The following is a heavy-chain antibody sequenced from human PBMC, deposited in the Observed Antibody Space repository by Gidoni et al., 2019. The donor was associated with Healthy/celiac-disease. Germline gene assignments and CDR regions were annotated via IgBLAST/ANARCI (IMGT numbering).Heavy chain of an antibody. V-gene: IGHV3-23*01. CDR1: GFTFSSYA. Sequence: VQLLESGGGLVTPGGSLRLSCAASGFTFSSYAMSWVRQAPGKGLEWVSAISGSGGSTYYADSVKGRFTISRDNSKNTLYLQMNSLRAEDTAVYYCAKNGGYYPYFDYWGQGTLVTVSS. CDR3: AKNGGYYPYFDY. J-gene: IGHJ4*02. CDR2: ISGSGGST. D-gene: IGHD3-3*01.